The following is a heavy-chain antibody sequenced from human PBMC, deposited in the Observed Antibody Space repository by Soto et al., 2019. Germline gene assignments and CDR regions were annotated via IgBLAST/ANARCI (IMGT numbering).Heavy chain of an antibody. V-gene: IGHV5-51*01. CDR2: IYPGDSDT. CDR3: ARHXSLSPYGDYAFDI. CDR1: GYSFTSYW. Sequence: PGESLKISCKGSGYSFTSYWIGWVRQMPGKGLEWMGIIYPGDSDTRYSPSFQGQVTISADKSISTAYLQWSSLKASDTAMYYYARHXSLSPYGDYAFDIWGQGTMVTVSS. D-gene: IGHD4-17*01. J-gene: IGHJ3*02.